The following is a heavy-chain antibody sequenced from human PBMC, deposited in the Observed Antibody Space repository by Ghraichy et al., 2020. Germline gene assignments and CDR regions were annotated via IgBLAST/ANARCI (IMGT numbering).Heavy chain of an antibody. J-gene: IGHJ4*02. D-gene: IGHD6-13*01. Sequence: SGPTLVKPTQTLTLTCTFSGFSLSTSGMCVSWIRQPPGKALEWLARIDWDDDKYYSTSLKTRLTISKDTSKNQVVLTMTNMDPVDTATYYCARTTLGYSSSWSTRNSNDYWGQGTLVTVSS. V-gene: IGHV2-70*11. CDR1: GFSLSTSGMC. CDR2: IDWDDDK. CDR3: ARTTLGYSSSWSTRNSNDY.